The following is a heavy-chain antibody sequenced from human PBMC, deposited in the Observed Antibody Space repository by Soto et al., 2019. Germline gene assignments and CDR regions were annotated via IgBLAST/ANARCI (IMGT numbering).Heavy chain of an antibody. Sequence: PGGSLRLSCAASGFAFRNYDMNWVRQAPGKGLEWVSVIYSGGGKFYAESVKGRFTISRDNSKNTLYLQMNSLRAEDTAVYYCARDDYYGSNMYGMDVWGQGTTVTVSS. CDR1: GFAFRNYD. D-gene: IGHD3-10*01. CDR2: IYSGGGK. J-gene: IGHJ6*02. V-gene: IGHV3-53*01. CDR3: ARDDYYGSNMYGMDV.